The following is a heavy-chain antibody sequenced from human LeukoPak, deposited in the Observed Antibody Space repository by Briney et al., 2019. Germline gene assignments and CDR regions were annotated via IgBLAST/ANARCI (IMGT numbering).Heavy chain of an antibody. Sequence: PGGSLRLSCAASGFTFSSFAMSWVRQAPGKGLEWVSAISGSGGSTYYAGSVKGRLTISRDNSKNTLYLQMNSLRAEDTAVYYCAKEAHYNYYYYMDVWGKGTTVTVSS. V-gene: IGHV3-23*01. CDR3: AKEAHYNYYYYMDV. CDR2: ISGSGGST. CDR1: GFTFSSFA. J-gene: IGHJ6*03.